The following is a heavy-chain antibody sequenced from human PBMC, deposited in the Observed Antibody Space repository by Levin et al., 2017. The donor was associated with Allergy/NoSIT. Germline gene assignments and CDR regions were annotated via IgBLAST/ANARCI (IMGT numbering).Heavy chain of an antibody. V-gene: IGHV3-9*01. D-gene: IGHD1-26*01. Sequence: SLKISCAASGFTFDDYAMHWVRQAPGKGLEWVSIIDWNSGNKDYADSVKGRFTISRDNAKNSVHLQMNSLRAEDTALYYCVKGFGATVPSGMDVWGPGTTVIVSS. CDR3: VKGFGATVPSGMDV. CDR1: GFTFDDYA. J-gene: IGHJ6*02. CDR2: IDWNSGNK.